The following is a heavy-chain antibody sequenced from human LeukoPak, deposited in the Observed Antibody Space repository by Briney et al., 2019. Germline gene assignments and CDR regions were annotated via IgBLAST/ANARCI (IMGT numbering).Heavy chain of an antibody. J-gene: IGHJ4*02. CDR1: GFTFSSYG. CDR2: ISYDGSNK. CDR3: AKSGLNRFDY. Sequence: GGSLRLSCAASGFTFSSYGMHWVRQAPGKGLEWVAVISYDGSNKYYADSVKGRFTNSRDNSKNTLYLQMSSLRAEDTAVYYCAKSGLNRFDYWGQGTLVTVSS. D-gene: IGHD2-15*01. V-gene: IGHV3-30*18.